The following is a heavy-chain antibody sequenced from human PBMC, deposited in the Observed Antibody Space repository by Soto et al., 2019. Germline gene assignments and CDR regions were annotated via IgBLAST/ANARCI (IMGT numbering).Heavy chain of an antibody. Sequence: GASVKVSCKASGYTFTGYYMHWVRQAPGQGLEWMGWINANSGGTNYAQKFQGRVTMTRDTSISTAYMELNSLRPEDTALYYCVKDSYADFHRVLSTAEYFFDYWGHGTLVTVSS. CDR3: VKDSYADFHRVLSTAEYFFDY. V-gene: IGHV1-2*02. CDR2: INANSGGT. J-gene: IGHJ4*01. D-gene: IGHD2-15*01. CDR1: GYTFTGYY.